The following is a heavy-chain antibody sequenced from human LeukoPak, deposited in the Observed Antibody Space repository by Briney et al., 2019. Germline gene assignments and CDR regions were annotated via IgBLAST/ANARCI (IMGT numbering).Heavy chain of an antibody. CDR3: ARDKVFWSGYFGNDYYYYGMDV. CDR2: INAGNGNT. J-gene: IGHJ6*02. Sequence: ASVKVSCKASGYTFTSYDINWVRQATGQGLEWMGWINAGNGNTKYSQKFQGRVTITRDTSASTAYMELSSLRSEDTAVYYCARDKVFWSGYFGNDYYYYGMDVWGQGTTVTVSS. D-gene: IGHD3-3*01. CDR1: GYTFTSYD. V-gene: IGHV1-3*01.